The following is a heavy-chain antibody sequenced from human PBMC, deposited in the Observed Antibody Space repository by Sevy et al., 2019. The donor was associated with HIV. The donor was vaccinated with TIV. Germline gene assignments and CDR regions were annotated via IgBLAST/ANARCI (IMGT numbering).Heavy chain of an antibody. V-gene: IGHV3-7*01. CDR3: ARDDGNYYFHY. D-gene: IGHD1-7*01. CDR1: GFTFSKYW. Sequence: GGSLRLSCAASGFTFSKYWMGWVRQAPGKGLGWVANIKQDAGQKYCVDSVKGRFTISRDNAKNSLYLQMNSLRAEDTAVYFCARDDGNYYFHYWGQGTLVTVSS. J-gene: IGHJ4*02. CDR2: IKQDAGQK.